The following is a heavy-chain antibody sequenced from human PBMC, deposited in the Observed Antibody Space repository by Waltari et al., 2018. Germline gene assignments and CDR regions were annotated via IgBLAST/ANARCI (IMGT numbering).Heavy chain of an antibody. V-gene: IGHV3-64*01. CDR3: AREVSYDYVWGSYRYTWFDP. CDR2: ISRNGGST. J-gene: IGHJ5*02. Sequence: EVQLVESGGGLVQPGGSLRLSCAASGFTFSSYAMHWVRQAPGKGLEYVSAISRNGGSTDYANSVKGRFTISRDNSKNTLYLQMGSLRAEDMAVYYCAREVSYDYVWGSYRYTWFDPWGQGTLVTVSS. D-gene: IGHD3-16*02. CDR1: GFTFSSYA.